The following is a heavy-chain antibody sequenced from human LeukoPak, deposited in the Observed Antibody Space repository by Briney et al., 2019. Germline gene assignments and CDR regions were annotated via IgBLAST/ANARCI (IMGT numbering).Heavy chain of an antibody. CDR3: ARGGRITIFGVVIISAFDI. CDR2: INHSGST. J-gene: IGHJ3*02. Sequence: SETLSLTCAVYGGSFSGYYWSWIRQPPGKGLEWIGEINHSGSTYYNPSLKSRVTISVDTSKNQFSLKLSSVTAADTAVYYCARGGRITIFGVVIISAFDIWGQGTMVTVSS. D-gene: IGHD3-3*01. CDR1: GGSFSGYY. V-gene: IGHV4-34*01.